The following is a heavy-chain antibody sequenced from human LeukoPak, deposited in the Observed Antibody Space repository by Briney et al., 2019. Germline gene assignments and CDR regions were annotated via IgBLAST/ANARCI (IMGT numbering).Heavy chain of an antibody. CDR1: GGTFSSYA. J-gene: IGHJ6*02. D-gene: IGHD6-13*01. Sequence: GASVKVSCKASGGTFSSYAISWVRQAPGQGLEWMGGIIPIFGTANYAQKFQGRVTITADESTSTAYMELSSLRSEDTAVYYCARSIGDFSSSWSYYYYYGMDVWGQGTTVTVSS. V-gene: IGHV1-69*13. CDR2: IIPIFGTA. CDR3: ARSIGDFSSSWSYYYYYGMDV.